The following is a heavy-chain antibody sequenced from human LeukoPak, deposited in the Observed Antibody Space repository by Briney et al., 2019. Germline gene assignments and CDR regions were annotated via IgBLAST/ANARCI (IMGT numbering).Heavy chain of an antibody. CDR2: INSDGSTT. D-gene: IGHD5-18*01. CDR1: GFTFSSYW. V-gene: IGHV3-74*01. CDR3: ARDRHVQIWSTIPDY. Sequence: GGSLRLSCAASGFTFSSYWMHWVRQAPGKGLVWVSRINSDGSTTSYADSVQGRFTISRDNAKNTLYLQMNSLTAEDTAVYYCARDRHVQIWSTIPDYWGQGTLVTVSS. J-gene: IGHJ4*02.